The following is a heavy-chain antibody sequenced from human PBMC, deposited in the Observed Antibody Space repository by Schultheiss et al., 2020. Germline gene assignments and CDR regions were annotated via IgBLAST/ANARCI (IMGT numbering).Heavy chain of an antibody. D-gene: IGHD1-26*01. CDR2: ISGSGGST. CDR1: GFIFSNYV. Sequence: GGSLRLSCAASGFIFSNYVMSWVRQAPGKGLEWVSAISGSGGSTYYADSVKGRFTISRDNSKNTLYLQMNSLRAEDTAVYYCAREWGIVGATDAFDIWGKGTMV. V-gene: IGHV3-23*01. CDR3: AREWGIVGATDAFDI. J-gene: IGHJ3*02.